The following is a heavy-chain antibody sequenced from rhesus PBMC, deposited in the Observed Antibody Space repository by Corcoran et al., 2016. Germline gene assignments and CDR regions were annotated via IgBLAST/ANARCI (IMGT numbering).Heavy chain of an antibody. J-gene: IGHJ6*01. CDR2: ITYSGST. Sequence: QVQLQESGPGLVKPSETLSLTCAVSGGSISSGYYYWSWIRQPPGKGLEWIGYITYSGSTSYNPSLKSGVTSSRDTSKNQFSLKLSSVTAADTAVYYCARDVGRLVGGLDSWGQGVVVTVSS. V-gene: IGHV4-122*02. CDR1: GGSISSGYYY. D-gene: IGHD6S26*01. CDR3: ARDVGRLVGGLDS.